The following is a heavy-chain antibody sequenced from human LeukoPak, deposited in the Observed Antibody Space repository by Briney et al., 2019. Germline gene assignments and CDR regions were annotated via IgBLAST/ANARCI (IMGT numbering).Heavy chain of an antibody. CDR2: IYTSGGT. V-gene: IGHV4-61*02. J-gene: IGHJ4*02. CDR3: ASTWIQLWPTGGFDY. CDR1: GGSISSGSYY. Sequence: SETLSLTCTVSGGSISSGSYYWSWIRQPAGKGLEWIGRIYTSGGTNYNPSLKSRVTISVDTSKNQFSLKLSSVTAADTAVYYCASTWIQLWPTGGFDYWRQGTLVTVSS. D-gene: IGHD5-18*01.